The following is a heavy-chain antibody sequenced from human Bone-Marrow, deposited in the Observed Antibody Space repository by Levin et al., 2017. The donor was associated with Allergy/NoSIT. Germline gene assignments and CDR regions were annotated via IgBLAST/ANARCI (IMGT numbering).Heavy chain of an antibody. CDR1: GFSLSTSGMC. V-gene: IGHV2-70*11. CDR3: ARTAQYLRLAAVDI. CDR2: IDWDDDK. Sequence: SGPTLVKPTQTLTLTCTFSGFSLSTSGMCVSWIRQPPGKALEWLARIDWDDDKYYSTSLKTRRTISKDTSKNQVVLTMTNMDPVDTATYYGARTAQYLRLAAVDIWGQGTMVTVSS. D-gene: IGHD5-12*01. J-gene: IGHJ3*02.